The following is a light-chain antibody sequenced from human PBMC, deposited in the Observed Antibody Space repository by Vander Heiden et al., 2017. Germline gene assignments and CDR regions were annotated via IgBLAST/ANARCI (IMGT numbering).Light chain of an antibody. Sequence: IVMIQSPLSLPVTPGSPASISCRSSQSLLYSNGYNYLDWYLQKPVQSPQLLIYLGSNRASGVPDRFSGSGSGTDFTLKISRVEAEDVGVYYCRQALQTPLTFGGGTKVEIK. CDR1: QSLLYSNGYNY. J-gene: IGKJ4*01. CDR3: RQALQTPLT. V-gene: IGKV2-28*01. CDR2: LGS.